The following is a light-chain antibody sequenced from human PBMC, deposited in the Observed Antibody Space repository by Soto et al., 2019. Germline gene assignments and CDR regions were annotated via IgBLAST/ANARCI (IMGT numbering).Light chain of an antibody. CDR1: SSDVGGYNY. J-gene: IGLJ1*01. CDR2: DVS. Sequence: QSVLTQPASVSGSPGQSITISCTGTSSDVGGYNYVSWYQQHPGKAPKLMISDVSYRPSGVSNRFSGSKSGNTASLTISGLQVEDEVDYYCSSFTRGNPLYVFGTGTKVTAL. CDR3: SSFTRGNPLYV. V-gene: IGLV2-14*03.